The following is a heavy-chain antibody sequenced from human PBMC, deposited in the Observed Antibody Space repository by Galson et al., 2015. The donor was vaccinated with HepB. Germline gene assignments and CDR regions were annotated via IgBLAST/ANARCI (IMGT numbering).Heavy chain of an antibody. CDR3: ARDKRIVGATFPHYGMDV. Sequence: SLRLSCAASGFTVSSNYMSWVRQAPGKGLEWVSVIYSGGSTYYADSVKGRFTISRDNSKNTLYLQMNSLRAEDTAVYYCARDKRIVGATFPHYGMDVWGQGTTVTVSS. CDR2: IYSGGST. D-gene: IGHD1-26*01. J-gene: IGHJ6*02. V-gene: IGHV3-53*01. CDR1: GFTVSSNY.